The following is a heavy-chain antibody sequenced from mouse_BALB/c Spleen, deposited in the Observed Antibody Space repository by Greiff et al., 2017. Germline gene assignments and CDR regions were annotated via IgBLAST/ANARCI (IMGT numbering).Heavy chain of an antibody. CDR1: GFTFSSFG. CDR2: ISSGSSTI. CDR3: ARSHGYYYAMDY. J-gene: IGHJ4*01. D-gene: IGHD2-2*01. Sequence: VQLKESGGGLVQPGGSRKLSCAASGFTFSSFGMHWVRQAPEKGLEWVAYISSGSSTIYYADTVKGRFTISRDNPKNTLFLQMTSLRSEDTAMYYCARSHGYYYAMDYWGQGTSVTVSS. V-gene: IGHV5-17*02.